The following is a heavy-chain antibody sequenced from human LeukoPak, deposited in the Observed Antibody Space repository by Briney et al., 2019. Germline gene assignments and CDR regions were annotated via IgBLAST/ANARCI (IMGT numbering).Heavy chain of an antibody. CDR3: ARAVDDILAGYHWGDWFDP. J-gene: IGHJ5*02. V-gene: IGHV1-69*04. CDR2: IIPNLGSV. D-gene: IGHD3-9*01. CDR1: GANFSSFA. Sequence: SVKVSCKASGANFSSFALAWVRQAPGQGLEWMGRIIPNLGSVNYAQNFQGRVTITADKSTSTGFMELSSLRSEDTAVYYCARAVDDILAGYHWGDWFDPWGQGTLVTVSS.